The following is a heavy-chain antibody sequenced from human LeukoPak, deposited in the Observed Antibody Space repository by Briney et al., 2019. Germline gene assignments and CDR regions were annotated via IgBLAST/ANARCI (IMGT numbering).Heavy chain of an antibody. J-gene: IGHJ4*02. CDR3: ARDRHSGYDFRQSYYFDY. Sequence: TGGSLRLSCAASGFTLSSYAMHWVRQAPGKGLEWVAVISYDGSNKYYADSVKGRFTISRDNSKNTLYLQMNSLRAEDTAVYYCARDRHSGYDFRQSYYFDYWGQGTLVTVSS. CDR2: ISYDGSNK. CDR1: GFTLSSYA. V-gene: IGHV3-30*04. D-gene: IGHD5-12*01.